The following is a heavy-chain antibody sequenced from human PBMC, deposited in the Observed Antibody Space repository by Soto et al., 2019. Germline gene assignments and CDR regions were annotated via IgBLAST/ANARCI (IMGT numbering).Heavy chain of an antibody. CDR1: VFTFSSYS. CDR3: ARENRYCSSTSCRNNWFDP. CDR2: ISSSSYI. Sequence: VSLRLSCAASVFTFSSYSMNGVRQAPGKGLEWVSSISSSSYIYYADSVKGRFTISRDNAKNSLYLQMNSLSAEDTAVYCCARENRYCSSTSCRNNWFDPWGQGTLVTVSS. V-gene: IGHV3-21*01. D-gene: IGHD2-2*01. J-gene: IGHJ5*02.